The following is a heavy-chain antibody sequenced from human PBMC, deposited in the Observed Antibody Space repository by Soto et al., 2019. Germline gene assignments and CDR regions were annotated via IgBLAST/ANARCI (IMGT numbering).Heavy chain of an antibody. D-gene: IGHD2-2*01. CDR1: GYTFTSYY. J-gene: IGHJ5*02. CDR2: INPSGGST. V-gene: IGHV1-46*01. CDR3: ARDCSSTSCPPFDP. Sequence: QVQLVQSGAEVKKPGASVKVSCKASGYTFTSYYMHWVRQAPGQGLEWMGIINPSGGSTSYAQKFHGRGTVNRDTSTSTVYMELSSLRSEDTAGYYCARDCSSTSCPPFDPWGQGTLVTVSS.